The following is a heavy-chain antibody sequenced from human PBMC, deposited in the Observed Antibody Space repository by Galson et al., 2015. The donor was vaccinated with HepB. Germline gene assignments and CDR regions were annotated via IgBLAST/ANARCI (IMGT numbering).Heavy chain of an antibody. CDR2: INHSGST. D-gene: IGHD1/OR15-1a*01. Sequence: SETLSLTCAVYGGSFSGYYWSWIRQFPGKGLEWLGEINHSGSTNYNPSLKGRVTISVDSSKNQFSLKLSSVTAADTAVYYCARGNYLGTKSVRARYFDLWGRGTLVTVSS. J-gene: IGHJ2*01. V-gene: IGHV4-34*01. CDR3: ARGNYLGTKSVRARYFDL. CDR1: GGSFSGYY.